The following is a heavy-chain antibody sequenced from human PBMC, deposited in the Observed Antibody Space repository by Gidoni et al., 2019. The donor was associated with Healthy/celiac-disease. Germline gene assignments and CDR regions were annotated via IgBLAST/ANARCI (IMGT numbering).Heavy chain of an antibody. D-gene: IGHD3-22*01. CDR1: GGPISSGGYY. V-gene: IGHV4-31*03. CDR2: IYYSGST. J-gene: IGHJ6*02. Sequence: QVQLQESGPGLVKPSQTLSLTCTVSGGPISSGGYYWSWIRQHPGKGLEWIGYIYYSGSTYYNTSLKSRVTISVDASKNQFSLKLSSVTAADTAVYYCARSYDSSGPGYYGMDVWGQGTTVTVSS. CDR3: ARSYDSSGPGYYGMDV.